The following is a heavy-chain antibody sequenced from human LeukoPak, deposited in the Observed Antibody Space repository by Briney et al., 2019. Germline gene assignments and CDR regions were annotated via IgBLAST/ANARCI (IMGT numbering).Heavy chain of an antibody. J-gene: IGHJ4*02. D-gene: IGHD2-21*02. CDR1: AFMFSKYD. Sequence: GGSLRLSCAISAFMFSKYDMNWVRKTPGKGLEWVAVIASHAGDAHYSDSVKGRFTISRDNSKNTLYLQMNNLGVEDTAVYYCARDRLNRADCGTDCYSAVFDYWGQGALVTVSS. CDR2: IASHAGDA. CDR3: ARDRLNRADCGTDCYSAVFDY. V-gene: IGHV3-30*03.